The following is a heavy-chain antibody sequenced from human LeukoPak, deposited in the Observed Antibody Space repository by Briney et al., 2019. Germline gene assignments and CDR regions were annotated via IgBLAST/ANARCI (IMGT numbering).Heavy chain of an antibody. Sequence: GGSLRLSCAASGFTFSSYSMNWVRQAPGKGLEWVSSISNSSYIYYADSVKDRFTISRDNAKNSLYLQMNSLRAEDTAVYYCARVVWSRRAVGGPDSGYDYYYYYGMDVWGQGTTVTVSS. CDR2: ISNSSYI. J-gene: IGHJ6*02. V-gene: IGHV3-21*01. D-gene: IGHD5-12*01. CDR1: GFTFSSYS. CDR3: ARVVWSRRAVGGPDSGYDYYYYYGMDV.